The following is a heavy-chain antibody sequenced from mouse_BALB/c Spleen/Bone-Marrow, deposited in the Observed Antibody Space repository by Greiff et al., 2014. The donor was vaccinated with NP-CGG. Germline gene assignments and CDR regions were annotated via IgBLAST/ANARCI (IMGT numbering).Heavy chain of an antibody. Sequence: QVQLKESGPGLVAPSQSLSITCTVSGFSLTSYGVSWVRQPPGKDLEWLGVIWGDGNTNYHSALISRLSISKDNSKSQVFLKLNRLQTDDTATYYCAIYYRSSWFAYWGQGTLVTVSA. CDR3: AIYYRSSWFAY. CDR1: GFSLTSYG. J-gene: IGHJ3*01. CDR2: IWGDGNT. D-gene: IGHD2-14*01. V-gene: IGHV2-3*01.